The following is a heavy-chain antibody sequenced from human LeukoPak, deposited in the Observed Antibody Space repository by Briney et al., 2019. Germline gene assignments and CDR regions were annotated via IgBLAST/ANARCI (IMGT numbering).Heavy chain of an antibody. CDR3: AREAGDNAYDF. Sequence: ASVKVSCKTSGYTFTAFYMHWVRQAPGQGLEWMGWLNPTSGGTRYAQNFQGRVSMTRDTSTSTAYLDLNNLRSDDTAIYYCAREAGDNAYDFWGPGTMVSVSS. J-gene: IGHJ3*01. CDR1: GYTFTAFY. D-gene: IGHD7-27*01. CDR2: LNPTSGGT. V-gene: IGHV1-2*02.